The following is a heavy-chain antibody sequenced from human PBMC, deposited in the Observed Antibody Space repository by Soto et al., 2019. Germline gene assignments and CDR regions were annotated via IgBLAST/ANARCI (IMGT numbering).Heavy chain of an antibody. Sequence: PSETLSLTCAVYGGSFSGYYWSWIRQPPGKGLEWIGEINHSGSTNYNPSLKSRVTISVDTSKNQFSLKLSSVTAADTAVYYCARTRRGYSYGLGYENWFDPWGQGTLVTV. D-gene: IGHD5-18*01. V-gene: IGHV4-34*01. CDR2: INHSGST. J-gene: IGHJ5*02. CDR3: ARTRRGYSYGLGYENWFDP. CDR1: GGSFSGYY.